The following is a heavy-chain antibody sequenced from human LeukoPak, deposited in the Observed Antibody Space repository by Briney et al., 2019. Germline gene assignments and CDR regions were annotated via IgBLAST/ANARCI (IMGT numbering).Heavy chain of an antibody. V-gene: IGHV3-48*02. CDR3: ARKLAL. CDR2: IGSSGGTI. CDR1: GFSFSTYA. J-gene: IGHJ4*02. Sequence: GGSLRLSCAASGFSFSTYAMNWVRQAPGKGLEWVAYIGSSGGTIYYADSVKGRFTISRDNAKNSLFLQMNSLRDEDTVVYFCARKLALWGQGTLVTVSS.